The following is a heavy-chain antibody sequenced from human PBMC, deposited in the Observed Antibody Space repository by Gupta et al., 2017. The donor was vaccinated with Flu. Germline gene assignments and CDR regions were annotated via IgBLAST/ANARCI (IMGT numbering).Heavy chain of an antibody. J-gene: IGHJ4*02. CDR1: GYTFTDYY. CDR3: ARLDLPLYYYGSGSLEKSDY. V-gene: IGHV1-2*02. D-gene: IGHD3-10*01. CDR2: INPDSGGT. Sequence: QVPLVQSGAEVKKPGASVKVSCQASGYTFTDYYMHWVRQAPGQGLEWMGWINPDSGGTNYAQKFQGRVTMTRDTSISTAYMELSRLRSDDTAVYYCARLDLPLYYYGSGSLEKSDYWGQGTLVTVSS.